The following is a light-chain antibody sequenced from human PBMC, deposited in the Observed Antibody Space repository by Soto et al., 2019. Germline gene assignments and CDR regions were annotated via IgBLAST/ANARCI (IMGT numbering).Light chain of an antibody. CDR1: QRVAKF. CDR2: GVS. Sequence: EIVLTQSPDTLSLSPGERATLSCRASQRVAKFLAWYQQKGGQAPRLLIWGVSNRATGIPDRFSGSGSGTDFTLTISRLEPEDFVVFYCYQYGSTPLTFGQGTKVDIK. J-gene: IGKJ1*01. CDR3: YQYGSTPLT. V-gene: IGKV3-20*01.